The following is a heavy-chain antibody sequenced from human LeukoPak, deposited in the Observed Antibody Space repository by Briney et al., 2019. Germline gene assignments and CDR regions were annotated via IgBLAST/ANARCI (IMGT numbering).Heavy chain of an antibody. CDR3: ARLRIDSSSSGDYYYYYMDV. CDR2: IYTSGST. CDR1: GGSISSYY. D-gene: IGHD6-6*01. Sequence: SETLSLTCTVSGGSISSYYWSWIRQPAGKGLEWIGRIYTSGSTNYNPSLKSRVTMSAGTSKNQFSLKLSSVTAADTAVYYCARLRIDSSSSGDYYYYYMDVWGKGTTVTVSS. V-gene: IGHV4-4*07. J-gene: IGHJ6*03.